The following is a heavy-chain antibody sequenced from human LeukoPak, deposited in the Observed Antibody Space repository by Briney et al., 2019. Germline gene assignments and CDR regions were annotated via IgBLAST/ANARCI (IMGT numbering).Heavy chain of an antibody. D-gene: IGHD3-10*01. Sequence: ASVKVSCKASGYTFTGYYMHWVRQAPGQGLEWMGWINPNSGGTNYAQKFQGRVTMTRDTSISTAYMELSRLRSDDTAVYYCARAEWVRGVIFDYYGMDVWGQGTTVTVSS. CDR1: GYTFTGYY. V-gene: IGHV1-2*02. CDR3: ARAEWVRGVIFDYYGMDV. CDR2: INPNSGGT. J-gene: IGHJ6*02.